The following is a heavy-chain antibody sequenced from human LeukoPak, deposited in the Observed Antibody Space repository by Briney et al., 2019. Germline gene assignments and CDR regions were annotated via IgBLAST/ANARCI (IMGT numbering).Heavy chain of an antibody. D-gene: IGHD5-18*01. CDR2: ISSNGGST. J-gene: IGHJ4*02. CDR3: VKARGIQLWLPGDY. CDR1: GFTFSRYA. V-gene: IGHV3-64D*09. Sequence: PGGSLRLSCSASGFTFSRYAMHWVRQAPGKGLEYVSAISSNGGSTYHGDSVKGRFTISRDNSKNTLYLQMSSLRAEDTAVYYCVKARGIQLWLPGDYWGQGTLVTVSS.